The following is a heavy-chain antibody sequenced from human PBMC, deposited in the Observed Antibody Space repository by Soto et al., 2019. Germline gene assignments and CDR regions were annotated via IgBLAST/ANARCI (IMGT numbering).Heavy chain of an antibody. Sequence: PSQTLTLTYAISGDSVSSNNAACNWLRQSPSRGLEWLGRTYYRSKWYSDCVVSVICRITINRDISENQFSLQLNSVTTEDTAVYYCARERGVLSEAFDICGQVTGGTVSS. CDR3: ARERGVLSEAFDI. V-gene: IGHV6-1*01. CDR2: TYYRSKWYS. D-gene: IGHD3-10*01. CDR1: GDSVSSNNAA. J-gene: IGHJ3*02.